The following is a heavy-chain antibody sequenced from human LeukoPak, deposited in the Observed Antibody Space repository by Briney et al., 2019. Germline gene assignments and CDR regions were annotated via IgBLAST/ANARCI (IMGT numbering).Heavy chain of an antibody. V-gene: IGHV1-69*04. CDR1: GGTFSSYA. CDR3: ARDPALINCYYYGMDV. D-gene: IGHD2-2*01. Sequence: GASVKVSCKASGGTFSSYAISWVRQAPGQGLEWMGRIIPILGIANYAQKSQGRVTITADKSTSTAYMELSSLRSEDTAVYYCARDPALINCYYYGMDVWGQGTTVTVSS. CDR2: IIPILGIA. J-gene: IGHJ6*02.